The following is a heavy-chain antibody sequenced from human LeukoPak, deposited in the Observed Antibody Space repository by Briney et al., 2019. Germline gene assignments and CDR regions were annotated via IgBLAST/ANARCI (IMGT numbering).Heavy chain of an antibody. Sequence: PSETLSLTCTVSGGSISSSSYYWGWIRQPPGKGLEWIGSIYYSGSTYYNPSLKSRVTISVDTSKNQFSLKLSSVTAADTAVYYCARSSSCPDYWGQGTLVTVSS. CDR1: GGSISSSSYY. D-gene: IGHD6-13*01. CDR3: ARSSSCPDY. J-gene: IGHJ4*02. CDR2: IYYSGST. V-gene: IGHV4-39*07.